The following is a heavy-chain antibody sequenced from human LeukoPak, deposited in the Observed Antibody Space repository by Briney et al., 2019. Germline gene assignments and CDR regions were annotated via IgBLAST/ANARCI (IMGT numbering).Heavy chain of an antibody. D-gene: IGHD2-15*01. CDR3: ARQLGYCSDGSCYFDY. J-gene: IGHJ4*02. CDR1: GFTFSNYA. CDR2: ISGSGGRT. V-gene: IGHV3-23*01. Sequence: GGSLRLSCAPSGFTFSNYAMSWARQAPGRGQEWVAAISGSGGRTYYADSVKGRFTIARDNSKNTLHLQMNSLRAEDTAVYHCARQLGYCSDGSCYFDYWGQGTLVTVSS.